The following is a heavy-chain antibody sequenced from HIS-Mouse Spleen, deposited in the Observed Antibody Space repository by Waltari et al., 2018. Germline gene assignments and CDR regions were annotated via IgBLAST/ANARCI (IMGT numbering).Heavy chain of an antibody. CDR3: AREIPYSSSWYDWYFDL. J-gene: IGHJ2*01. CDR2: IYYSGST. CDR1: GGSISSSSYY. Sequence: QLQLQESGPGLVKPSETLSLTRTVSGGSISSSSYYLGWIRQPPGKGLEWIGSIYYSGSTYYNPSLKSRVTISVDTSKNQFSLKLSSVTAADTAVYYCAREIPYSSSWYDWYFDLWGRGTLVTVSS. D-gene: IGHD6-13*01. V-gene: IGHV4-39*07.